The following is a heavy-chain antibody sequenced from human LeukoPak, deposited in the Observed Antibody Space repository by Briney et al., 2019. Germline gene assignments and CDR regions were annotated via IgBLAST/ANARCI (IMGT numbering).Heavy chain of an antibody. CDR2: ISSSGSTI. CDR3: ARDRRILWFGELLFDALDI. D-gene: IGHD3-10*01. CDR1: GFTFSDYY. J-gene: IGHJ3*02. Sequence: PGGSLRLSCAASGFTFSDYYMSWIRQAPGKGLEWVSYISSSGSTIYYADSVKGRFTISRDNAKNSLYLQMNSLRAEDTAVYYCARDRRILWFGELLFDALDIWGQGKMVTVSS. V-gene: IGHV3-11*01.